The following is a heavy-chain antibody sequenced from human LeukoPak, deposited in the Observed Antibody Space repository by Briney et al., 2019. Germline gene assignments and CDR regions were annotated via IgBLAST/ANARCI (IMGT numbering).Heavy chain of an antibody. V-gene: IGHV4-34*01. CDR2: INHSGST. CDR1: GGSFSGYY. Sequence: SETLSLTCAVSGGSFSGYYWSWIRQPPGKGLEWIGEINHSGSTNYNPSLKSRVTISVDTSKNQFSLKLSSVTAADTAVYFCARGAGGAVAGSYFDYWGQGTLVTVSS. D-gene: IGHD6-19*01. CDR3: ARGAGGAVAGSYFDY. J-gene: IGHJ4*02.